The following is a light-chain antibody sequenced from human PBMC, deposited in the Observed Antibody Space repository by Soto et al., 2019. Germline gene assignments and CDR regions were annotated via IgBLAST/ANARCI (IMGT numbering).Light chain of an antibody. CDR1: QSISSW. CDR3: QQYNTCWT. J-gene: IGKJ1*01. Sequence: DIQMTQSPSTLSASVGDRVTITCRASQSISSWLAWYQQKPGKAPKLLIYDASSLESGVPSRFSGSGSGTEFTLTISSLQPDDVATYYCQQYNTCWTFGQGTKVDIK. V-gene: IGKV1-5*01. CDR2: DAS.